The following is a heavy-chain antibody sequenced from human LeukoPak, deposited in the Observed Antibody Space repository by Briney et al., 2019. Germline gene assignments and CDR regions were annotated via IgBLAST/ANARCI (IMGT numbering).Heavy chain of an antibody. CDR1: GFTFSDTY. CDR3: TRDPRNLDY. D-gene: IGHD1-14*01. V-gene: IGHV3-11*01. Sequence: GGSLRLSCAVSGFTFSDTYMTWIRQAPGKGLESLSYISPSGTDISYADSVKGRFTISRDNAKNSLYLQMNSLRVEDTAVYYCTRDPRNLDYWGQGTPVTVSS. CDR2: ISPSGTDI. J-gene: IGHJ4*02.